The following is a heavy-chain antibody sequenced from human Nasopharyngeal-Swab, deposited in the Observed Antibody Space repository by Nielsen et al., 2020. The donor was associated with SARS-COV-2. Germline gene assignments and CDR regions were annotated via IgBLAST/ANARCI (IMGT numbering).Heavy chain of an antibody. D-gene: IGHD2-2*01. CDR3: ARDSSLLMDV. V-gene: IGHV1-46*01. J-gene: IGHJ6*03. CDR2: INPSIYST. Sequence: ASVKVSCKASGYKFTSYYIHWVRQAPGQGLEWMGVINPSIYSTTYAQKFQGRVSMTRDTSTSTVYMEVSSLTSEDTAMYFCARDSSLLMDVWGKGTTVTVSS. CDR1: GYKFTSYY.